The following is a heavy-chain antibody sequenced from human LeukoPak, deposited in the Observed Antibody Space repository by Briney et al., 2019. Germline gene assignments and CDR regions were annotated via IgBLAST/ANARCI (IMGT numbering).Heavy chain of an antibody. J-gene: IGHJ6*02. Sequence: GGSLRLSCAASGFTFSSYWMSWVRQAPGKGLEWVANIKQDGSEKYYVDSVKGRFTISRDNAKNSLYLQMNSPRAEDTAVYYCAREGLSPGDYYYGMDVWGQGTTVTVSS. CDR2: IKQDGSEK. V-gene: IGHV3-7*01. CDR3: AREGLSPGDYYYGMDV. CDR1: GFTFSSYW. D-gene: IGHD3-16*02.